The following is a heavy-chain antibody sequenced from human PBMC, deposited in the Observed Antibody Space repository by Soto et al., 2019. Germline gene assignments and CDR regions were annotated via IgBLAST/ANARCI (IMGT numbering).Heavy chain of an antibody. CDR3: ARDLAIAAAGQDY. CDR1: GGSISSSNW. Sequence: SETLSLTCAVSGGSISSSNWWSWVRQPPGKGLEWIGEIYHSGSTNYNPSLKSRVTISVDKSKNQFSLKLSSVTAADTAVYYCARDLAIAAAGQDYWGQGTLVTVSS. V-gene: IGHV4-4*02. D-gene: IGHD6-13*01. CDR2: IYHSGST. J-gene: IGHJ4*02.